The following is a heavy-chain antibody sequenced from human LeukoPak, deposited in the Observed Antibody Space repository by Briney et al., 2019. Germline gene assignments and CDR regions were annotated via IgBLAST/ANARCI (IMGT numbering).Heavy chain of an antibody. D-gene: IGHD3-22*01. V-gene: IGHV4-34*01. Sequence: SETLSLTCAVYGGSFSGYYWSWIRQPPGKGLEWIGEINHSGSTNYNPSLKSRVTISVDTSKNQFSLKLSSVTAADTAVYYCARFDTMIYYYYGMDVWGQGTTVTVSS. J-gene: IGHJ6*02. CDR2: INHSGST. CDR3: ARFDTMIYYYYGMDV. CDR1: GGSFSGYY.